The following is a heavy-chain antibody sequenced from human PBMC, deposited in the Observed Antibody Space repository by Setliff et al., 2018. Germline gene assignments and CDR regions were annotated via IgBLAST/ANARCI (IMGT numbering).Heavy chain of an antibody. D-gene: IGHD5-18*01. J-gene: IGHJ6*03. Sequence: SVKVSCKASGYTFTSYGVSWVRQAPGQGLEWMGWISAIFGTANYAQKFQGRVTITADESTSTAYMELRSLRTEDTAVYYCAREGVDTRSSTDYRYYMDVWGKGTTVTVSS. CDR2: ISAIFGTA. CDR3: AREGVDTRSSTDYRYYMDV. CDR1: GYTFTSYG. V-gene: IGHV1-69*13.